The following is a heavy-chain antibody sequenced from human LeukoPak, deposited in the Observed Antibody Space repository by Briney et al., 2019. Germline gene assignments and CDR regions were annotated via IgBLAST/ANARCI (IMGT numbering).Heavy chain of an antibody. CDR1: TFTFSCLA. Sequence: GGSLRLKCAASTFTFSCLARLWHRQAPEKGLEYVSTISSTGGHTYYADSLKGRFTISRDNSKNTVYLQVSSLRAEDTDVYNCVKDRHNWNYGNYEYGMDVWGQGTTVTVSS. CDR2: ISSTGGHT. J-gene: IGHJ6*02. D-gene: IGHD1-7*01. V-gene: IGHV3-64D*09. CDR3: VKDRHNWNYGNYEYGMDV.